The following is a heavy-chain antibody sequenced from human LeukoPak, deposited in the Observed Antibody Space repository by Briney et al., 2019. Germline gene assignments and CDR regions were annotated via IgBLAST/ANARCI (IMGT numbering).Heavy chain of an antibody. CDR1: AGSISISSYY. CDR3: ARVNYFSSVGRRPSFDY. D-gene: IGHD3-9*01. V-gene: IGHV4-39*07. CDR2: IYDSGSA. Sequence: SQTLSPTCTVAAGSISISSYYWGWLRQPPGKGLEWFGSIYDSGSAYYKPCVERRVTISIATSKNQFYLTLRSVTAAESAAYFCARVNYFSSVGRRPSFDYGGQGTLVNVS. J-gene: IGHJ4*02.